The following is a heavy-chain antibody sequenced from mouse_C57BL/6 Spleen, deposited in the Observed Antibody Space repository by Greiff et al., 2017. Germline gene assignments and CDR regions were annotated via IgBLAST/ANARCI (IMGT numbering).Heavy chain of an antibody. CDR1: GFSFNTYA. CDR2: IRSKSNNYAT. J-gene: IGHJ4*01. CDR3: VRQGGSYPYYAMDY. D-gene: IGHD2-12*01. Sequence: EVKLMESGGGLVQPKGSLKLSCAASGFSFNTYAMNWVRQAPGKGLEWVARIRSKSNNYATYYADSVKDRFTISRDDSESMLYLQMNNLKTEDTAMYYCVRQGGSYPYYAMDYWGQGTSVTVSS. V-gene: IGHV10-1*01.